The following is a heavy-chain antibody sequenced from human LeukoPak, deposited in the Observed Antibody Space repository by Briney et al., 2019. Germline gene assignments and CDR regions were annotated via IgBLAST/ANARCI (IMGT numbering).Heavy chain of an antibody. CDR1: GGSFSGYY. J-gene: IGHJ3*02. CDR3: ARGRAHLWWNI. Sequence: KSSETLSPTCAVYGGSFSGYYWSWIRQPPGKGLEWIGEINHSGSTNYNPSLKSRVTISVDTSKNQFSLKLSSVTAADTAVYYCARGRAHLWWNIWGQGTMVTVSS. V-gene: IGHV4-34*01. D-gene: IGHD2-21*01. CDR2: INHSGST.